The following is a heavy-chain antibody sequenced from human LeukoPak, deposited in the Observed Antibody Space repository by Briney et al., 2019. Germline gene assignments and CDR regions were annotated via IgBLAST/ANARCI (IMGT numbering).Heavy chain of an antibody. CDR3: ARGDYYSGLDV. CDR2: INHSGST. V-gene: IGHV4-34*01. Sequence: SETLSLTCAAYGGSFSGYYWSWIRQPPGKGLEWIGEINHSGSTNYNPSLKSRVTISVDTSKNQFSLNLSSVTAADTAVYYCARGDYYSGLDVWGQGTTVTVSS. J-gene: IGHJ6*02. CDR1: GGSFSGYY.